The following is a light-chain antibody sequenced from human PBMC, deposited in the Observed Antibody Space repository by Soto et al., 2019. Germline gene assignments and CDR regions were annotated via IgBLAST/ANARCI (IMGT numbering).Light chain of an antibody. CDR1: SSDVGTYDY. V-gene: IGLV2-14*01. J-gene: IGLJ2*01. CDR2: DVS. Sequence: QSALTQPASVSGSPGQSITISCTGTSSDVGTYDYVSWYQQHPGKAPKLMIYDVSNRPLGVSSRFSGSKSGNTASLTISGLQAEDEADYYCSSYTGSSTSFGGGTKLTVL. CDR3: SSYTGSSTS.